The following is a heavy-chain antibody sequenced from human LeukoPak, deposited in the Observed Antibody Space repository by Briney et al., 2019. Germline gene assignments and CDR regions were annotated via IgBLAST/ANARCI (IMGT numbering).Heavy chain of an antibody. J-gene: IGHJ5*02. CDR2: ISSSSSTI. V-gene: IGHV3-48*01. Sequence: GGSLRLSCAASGFTFSSYRMNWVRQAPGKGLEWVSYISSSSSTIYYADSVKGRFTISRDNAKNSLYLQMNSLRAEDTAVYYCARDLGIAAVGWFDPWGQGTLVTVSS. D-gene: IGHD6-13*01. CDR1: GFTFSSYR. CDR3: ARDLGIAAVGWFDP.